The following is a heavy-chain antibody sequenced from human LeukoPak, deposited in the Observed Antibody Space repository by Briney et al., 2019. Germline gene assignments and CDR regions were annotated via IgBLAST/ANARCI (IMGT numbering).Heavy chain of an antibody. Sequence: GGSLRLSCAASGFTVSSNYMSWVRQAPGKGLEWVSVIYSGGSTYYADSVKGRFTISRDNSKNTLYLQMNSLRAEDTAVYYCAREGYSYGYDAFDIGGQGTMVTVSS. V-gene: IGHV3-66*01. D-gene: IGHD5-18*01. CDR3: AREGYSYGYDAFDI. J-gene: IGHJ3*02. CDR1: GFTVSSNY. CDR2: IYSGGST.